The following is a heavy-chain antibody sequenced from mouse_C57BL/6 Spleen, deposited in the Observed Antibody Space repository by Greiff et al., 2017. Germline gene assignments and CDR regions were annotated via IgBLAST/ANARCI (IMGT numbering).Heavy chain of an antibody. CDR3: TRDRTYSNYVGYFDV. CDR2: ISSGGDYI. Sequence: DVQLVESGEGLVKPGGSLKLSCAASGFTFSSYAMSWVRQTPEKRLEWVAYISSGGDYIYYADTVKGRFTISRDNARNTLYLQMSSLKSEDTAMYYCTRDRTYSNYVGYFDVWGTGTTVTVSS. J-gene: IGHJ1*03. V-gene: IGHV5-9-1*02. CDR1: GFTFSSYA. D-gene: IGHD2-5*01.